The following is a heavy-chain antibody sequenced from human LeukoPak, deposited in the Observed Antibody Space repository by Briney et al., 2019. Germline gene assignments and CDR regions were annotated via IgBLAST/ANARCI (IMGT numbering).Heavy chain of an antibody. Sequence: GGSLRLSCAASGFTFSSYAMSWVRQAPGKGLEWVSAISGSGGSTYYADSVKGRFTISRDNAKNSLYLQMNSLRAEDTAVYYCARDGRGGYPYYYYMDVWGKGTTVTVSS. CDR2: ISGSGGST. D-gene: IGHD3-22*01. J-gene: IGHJ6*03. CDR3: ARDGRGGYPYYYYMDV. V-gene: IGHV3-23*01. CDR1: GFTFSSYA.